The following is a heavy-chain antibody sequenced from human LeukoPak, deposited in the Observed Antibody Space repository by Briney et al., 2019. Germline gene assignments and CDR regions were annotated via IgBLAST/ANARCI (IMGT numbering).Heavy chain of an antibody. Sequence: PGGSLRLSCAASGFTFSNYDMHWVRQAPGKGLERVAVISYDGSNKYYADSVKGRFTISRDNSKNTVYLQMNSLRAEDTAVYYCAKDREGTTFANWGQGTLVTVSS. J-gene: IGHJ4*02. V-gene: IGHV3-30*18. CDR2: ISYDGSNK. CDR1: GFTFSNYD. CDR3: AKDREGTTFAN. D-gene: IGHD1-7*01.